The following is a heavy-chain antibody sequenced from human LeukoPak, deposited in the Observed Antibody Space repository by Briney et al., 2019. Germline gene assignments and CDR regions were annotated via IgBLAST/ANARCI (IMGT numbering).Heavy chain of an antibody. J-gene: IGHJ4*02. CDR1: GGSISSGSYS. CDR2: IYTSGST. CDR3: ARGTRAAILYFDY. V-gene: IGHV4-61*02. D-gene: IGHD2-2*02. Sequence: PSQTLSLTCTVSGGSISSGSYSWNWIRQPAGKGLEWIGRIYTSGSTNYNPSLKSRLTISVGTSKNQFSLKLSSVTAADTAVYYCARGTRAAILYFDYWGQGTLVTVSS.